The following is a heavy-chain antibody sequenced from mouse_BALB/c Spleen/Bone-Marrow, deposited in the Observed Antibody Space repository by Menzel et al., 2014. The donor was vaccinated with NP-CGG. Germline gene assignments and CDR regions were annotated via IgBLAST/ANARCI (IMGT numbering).Heavy chain of an antibody. Sequence: VKLQESGPGLVKPGASVRISCKASGYTFTSYYIHWVKQRPGQGLEWIGWIYPGNVNTKYNEKFKGKATLTADKSSSTAYMQLSSLTPEDSAVYFCARGGWLRDAMDYWGQGTSVTVSS. D-gene: IGHD2-2*01. J-gene: IGHJ4*01. CDR2: IYPGNVNT. CDR1: GYTFTSYY. CDR3: ARGGWLRDAMDY. V-gene: IGHV1S56*01.